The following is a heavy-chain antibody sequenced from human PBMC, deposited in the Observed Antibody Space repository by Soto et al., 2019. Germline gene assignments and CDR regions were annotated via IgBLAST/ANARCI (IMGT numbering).Heavy chain of an antibody. CDR3: ARVQRAAAYDYFDN. J-gene: IGHJ4*02. Sequence: SETLSLTCTVSGGSISSRIYYWGWIRQPPGKGLEWIGSFYYTGSTYYNPSLKSRVTIAVDTSKNQFSLKLTSVTAADTAVYYCARVQRAAAYDYFDNWGLGTLVTVSS. CDR2: FYYTGST. CDR1: GGSISSRIYY. D-gene: IGHD6-13*01. V-gene: IGHV4-39*01.